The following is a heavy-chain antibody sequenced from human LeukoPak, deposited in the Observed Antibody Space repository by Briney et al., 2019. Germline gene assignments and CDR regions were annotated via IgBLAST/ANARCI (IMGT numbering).Heavy chain of an antibody. V-gene: IGHV3-33*06. CDR1: GFTFSSYG. J-gene: IGHJ4*02. Sequence: GRSLRLSCAASGFTFSSYGMHWVRQAPGKGLEWVAVIWYDGSNKYYADSVKGRFTISRDNSKNTLFLQMSSLRPEDTAVYYCAKGSVRIASGSLDYWGQGTLVTVSS. D-gene: IGHD3-10*01. CDR2: IWYDGSNK. CDR3: AKGSVRIASGSLDY.